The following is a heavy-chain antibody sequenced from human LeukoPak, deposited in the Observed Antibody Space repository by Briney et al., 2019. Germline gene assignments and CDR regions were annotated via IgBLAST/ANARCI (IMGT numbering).Heavy chain of an antibody. D-gene: IGHD5/OR15-5a*01. J-gene: IGHJ5*02. CDR1: GGSISSNTYF. CDR3: ATSDTVSTYNWFDP. V-gene: IGHV4-39*01. CDR2: IRYSGST. Sequence: WETLSLTCNVSGGSISSNTYFWGWIRRPPGKGLEWIGSIRYSGSTYYNPSLKSRVTISVDTSNNQFSLHLTSLTATDTAVYYCATSDTVSTYNWFDPWGLGTLVTVS.